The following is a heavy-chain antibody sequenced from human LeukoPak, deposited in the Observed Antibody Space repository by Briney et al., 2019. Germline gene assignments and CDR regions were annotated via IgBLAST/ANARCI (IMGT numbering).Heavy chain of an antibody. D-gene: IGHD6-19*01. CDR1: GGSISSGGYY. V-gene: IGHV4-61*08. CDR3: ARAGTSGWCLDY. CDR2: IYYTGST. Sequence: SSETLSLTCAVSGGSISSGGYYWTWIWQPPGKGLEWIGYIYYTGSTNYNPSLKSRVTISLDTSKNQFSLRLSSVTAADTAVYYCARAGTSGWCLDYWGQGTLVTVSS. J-gene: IGHJ4*02.